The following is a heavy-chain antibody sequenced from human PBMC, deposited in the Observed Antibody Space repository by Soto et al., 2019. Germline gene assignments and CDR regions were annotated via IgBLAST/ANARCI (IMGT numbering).Heavy chain of an antibody. CDR2: IYPGDSDT. D-gene: IGHD3-3*01. J-gene: IGHJ4*02. Sequence: PGESLKISCKGSGYSFTSYWIGWVRQMPGKGLEWMGIIYPGDSDTRYSPSFQGQVTISADKSISTAYLQWSSLKASDTAMYYCARILSEYYDFWSGYYFDYWGQGTLVTVSS. CDR1: GYSFTSYW. CDR3: ARILSEYYDFWSGYYFDY. V-gene: IGHV5-51*01.